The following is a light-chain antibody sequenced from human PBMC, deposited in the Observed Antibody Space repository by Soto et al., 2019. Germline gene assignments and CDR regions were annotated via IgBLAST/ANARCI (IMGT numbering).Light chain of an antibody. CDR3: CSYAGSYTLYV. Sequence: QSALTQPPSASGSPGQSVTISCTGTSNDVGGYNYVSWYQQHPGRAPKLIIYEVTQRPSGVPDRFSGSKSGNTASLTISGLQAEDEADYYCCSYAGSYTLYVFGTGTKVTVL. CDR2: EVT. V-gene: IGLV2-8*01. J-gene: IGLJ1*01. CDR1: SNDVGGYNY.